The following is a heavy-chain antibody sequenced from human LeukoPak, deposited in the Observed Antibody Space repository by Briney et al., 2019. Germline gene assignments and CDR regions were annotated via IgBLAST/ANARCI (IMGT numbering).Heavy chain of an antibody. CDR2: IYSSGNT. D-gene: IGHD1-26*01. J-gene: IGHJ4*02. V-gene: IGHV3-66*02. CDR3: ARGGGYYGIDY. Sequence: PGGSLRLSCAASGFTVDSNYMNWVRQAPGKGLEWVSVIYSSGNTYYADSVKGRFTISRDRSRNRLNLQMNSLRSEDTAIYYCARGGGYYGIDYWGQGTLVTVSS. CDR1: GFTVDSNY.